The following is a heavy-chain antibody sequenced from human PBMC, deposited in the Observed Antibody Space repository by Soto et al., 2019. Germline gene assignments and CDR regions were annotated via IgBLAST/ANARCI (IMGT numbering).Heavy chain of an antibody. CDR3: AKSTYCNGGSCFPQY. CDR2: ISHDGSDQ. CDR1: TFTFSDFG. Sequence: QVQVEEFGGGVVQPGRSLRLSCAGPTFTFSDFGFHWVRQAPGKGLEWVAMISHDGSDQYYGDSVQGRFTIYRDDSKNTVYLQMNSLRAEDTAMYYCAKSTYCNGGSCFPQYWGPGTLVTVSS. J-gene: IGHJ4*02. D-gene: IGHD2-15*01. V-gene: IGHV3-30*18.